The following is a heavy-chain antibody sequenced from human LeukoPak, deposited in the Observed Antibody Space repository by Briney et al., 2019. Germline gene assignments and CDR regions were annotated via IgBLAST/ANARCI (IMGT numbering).Heavy chain of an antibody. Sequence: GGSLRLSCAASGFTFSSYAMHWVRQAPGKGLEWVAVISYDGSNKYYADSVKGRFTISRDNSKNTLYLQMNSLRAEDTAVYYCARASPYYDILTGAFDYWGQGTLVTVSS. CDR1: GFTFSSYA. CDR3: ARASPYYDILTGAFDY. J-gene: IGHJ4*02. CDR2: ISYDGSNK. D-gene: IGHD3-9*01. V-gene: IGHV3-30*04.